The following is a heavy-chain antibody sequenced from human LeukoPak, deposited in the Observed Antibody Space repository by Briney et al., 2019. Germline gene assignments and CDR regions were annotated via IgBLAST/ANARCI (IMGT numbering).Heavy chain of an antibody. J-gene: IGHJ6*03. V-gene: IGHV3-30*02. CDR3: ARSPMYYYYYMDV. Sequence: GWSMRLSCAASGFTFSSYGMHWVRQAPGKGLEWVAFIRYDGSNKYYADSVKGRFTISRDNSKNTLYLQMNSLRAEDTAVYYCARSPMYYYYYMDVWGKGTTVTISS. CDR1: GFTFSSYG. CDR2: IRYDGSNK.